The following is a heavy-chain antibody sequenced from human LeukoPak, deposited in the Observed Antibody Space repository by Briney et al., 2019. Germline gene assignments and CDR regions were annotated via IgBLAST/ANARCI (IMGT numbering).Heavy chain of an antibody. CDR2: ISSSGSTI. CDR3: ARDSVATPFDY. V-gene: IGHV3-48*03. D-gene: IGHD5-12*01. CDR1: GFTFSSYE. J-gene: IGHJ4*02. Sequence: GGSLRLSCAASGFTFSSYEMNWVRQAPGEGLEWVSCISSSGSTIYYADSVKGRFTISRDNAKNSLYLQMNSLRAEGTAVYYCARDSVATPFDYWGQGTLVTVSS.